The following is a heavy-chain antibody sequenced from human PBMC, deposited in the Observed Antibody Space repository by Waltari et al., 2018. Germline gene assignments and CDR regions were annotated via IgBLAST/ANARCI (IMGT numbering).Heavy chain of an antibody. V-gene: IGHV4-61*01. D-gene: IGHD3-16*01. Sequence: QVQLQESGPGLVKPSETLSLTCTVSGGSVSSGSYYWSWIRQPPGKGLEWIGYIYYSGSTNYNPSLKSRVTISVDTSKNQFSLKLSSVTAADTAVYYCARDRVGGEFDYWGQGTLVTVSS. CDR1: GGSVSSGSYY. CDR2: IYYSGST. J-gene: IGHJ4*02. CDR3: ARDRVGGEFDY.